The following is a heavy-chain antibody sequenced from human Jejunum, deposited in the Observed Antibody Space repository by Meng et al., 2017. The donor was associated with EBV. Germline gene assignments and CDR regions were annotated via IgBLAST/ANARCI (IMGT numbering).Heavy chain of an antibody. CDR3: VARSRPQEVDY. J-gene: IGHJ4*02. CDR1: GLTLSNYD. CDR2: ITASSGST. V-gene: IGHV3-23*01. Sequence: GGQLIPPGDSLRLSCAASGLTLSNYDVSLVRQAPGKGLQWVSVITASSGSTFYADSVKGRFTISRDNSKRTVYLQMKSPRGEDTAVYYCVARSRPQEVDYWGQGTLVTVSS.